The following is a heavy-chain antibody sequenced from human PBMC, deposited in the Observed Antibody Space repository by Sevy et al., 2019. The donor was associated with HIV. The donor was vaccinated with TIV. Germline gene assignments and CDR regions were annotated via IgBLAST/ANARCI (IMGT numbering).Heavy chain of an antibody. CDR2: IYTSGST. V-gene: IGHV4-61*02. Sequence: SETLSLTCTVSGGSISSGSYYWSWIRQPAGKGLEWIGRIYTSGSTNYNPSLKSRVTISVDTSKNQFSLKLSSVTAADTAVYYCASEAAGTNTFDYWGQGTLVTVSS. CDR1: GGSISSGSYY. CDR3: ASEAAGTNTFDY. J-gene: IGHJ4*02. D-gene: IGHD6-13*01.